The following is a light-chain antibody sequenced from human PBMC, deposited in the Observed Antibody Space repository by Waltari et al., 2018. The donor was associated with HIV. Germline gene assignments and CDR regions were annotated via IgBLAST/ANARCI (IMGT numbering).Light chain of an antibody. Sequence: DIVMTQSPDSLAVSLGESATINCKSSQSVLYSSNNKNYLAWYQQKSGQPPKLLISWASTRESGDPDRFSGSGSGTDFTLTISSLQAEDVAVYYCQQHYDSPITFGQGTRLEIK. CDR3: QQHYDSPIT. J-gene: IGKJ5*01. V-gene: IGKV4-1*01. CDR2: WAS. CDR1: QSVLYSSNNKNY.